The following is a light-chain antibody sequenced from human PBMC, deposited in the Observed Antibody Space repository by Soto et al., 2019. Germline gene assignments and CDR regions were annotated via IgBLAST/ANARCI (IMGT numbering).Light chain of an antibody. CDR3: QQYGSSSWT. Sequence: EIVLTQSPGTLSLSPGERATLSCRASLCVSSSYLALYQQKPGQVPRLLIYGTSSSATAIPDRFSGSGSGTDFTLIISRLEPEDFAVYYCQQYGSSSWTFGQGTKVDIK. CDR1: LCVSSSY. V-gene: IGKV3-20*01. J-gene: IGKJ1*01. CDR2: GTS.